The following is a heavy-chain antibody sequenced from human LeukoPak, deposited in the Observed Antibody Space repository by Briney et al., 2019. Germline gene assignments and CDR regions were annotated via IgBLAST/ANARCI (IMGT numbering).Heavy chain of an antibody. Sequence: GGSLRLSCAASGFTFSSYSMNWVRQAPGKGLEWVAYISTTGDTIYYADSVKGRVTISRDNTKNSLYLQMNSLRAEDTAVYYCARDGDCSGGSCSLGDFDYWGQETLVTVSS. CDR1: GFTFSSYS. D-gene: IGHD2-15*01. V-gene: IGHV3-48*04. J-gene: IGHJ4*02. CDR3: ARDGDCSGGSCSLGDFDY. CDR2: ISTTGDTI.